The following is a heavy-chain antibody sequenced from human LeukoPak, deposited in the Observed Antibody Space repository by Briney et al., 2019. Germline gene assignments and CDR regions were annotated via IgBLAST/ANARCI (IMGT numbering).Heavy chain of an antibody. J-gene: IGHJ6*02. CDR1: GGSISSYY. CDR3: ARGRYYDSSGYYYYYGMDV. Sequence: SETLSLTCTVSGGSISSYYWSWIRQPPGKGLEWIGYIYYSGSTNYNPSLKSRVTISVDTSKNQFSLKLSSVTAADTAVYYCARGRYYDSSGYYYYYGMDVWGQGTTVTVSS. CDR2: IYYSGST. D-gene: IGHD3-22*01. V-gene: IGHV4-59*08.